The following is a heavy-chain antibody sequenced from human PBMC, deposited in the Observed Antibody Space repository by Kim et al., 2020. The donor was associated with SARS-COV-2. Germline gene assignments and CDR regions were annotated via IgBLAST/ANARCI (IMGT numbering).Heavy chain of an antibody. V-gene: IGHV3-21*01. D-gene: IGHD2-2*01. CDR2: ISSSSSYI. Sequence: GGSLRLSCAASGFTFSSYSMNWVRQAPGKGLEWVSSISSSSSYIYYADSVKGRFTISRDNAKNSLYLQMNSLRAEDTAVYYCARDVRYCSSTSCRYYYYYSMDIWGEGATVTFSS. J-gene: IGHJ6*04. CDR3: ARDVRYCSSTSCRYYYYYSMDI. CDR1: GFTFSSYS.